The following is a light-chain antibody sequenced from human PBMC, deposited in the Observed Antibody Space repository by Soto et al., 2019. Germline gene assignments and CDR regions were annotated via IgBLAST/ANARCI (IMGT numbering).Light chain of an antibody. CDR1: QFVSSTY. V-gene: IGKV3-20*01. CDR2: GAS. CDR3: QQYGSSPKT. Sequence: EVVLTQSPGTLSLSPGARATLSCRASQFVSSTYLAWYQQRPGQAPRLLIYGASSRATGIPDRFSGSGSGTDFTLTISRLAPEDFAVYYCQQYGSSPKTFGQGTKVDIK. J-gene: IGKJ1*01.